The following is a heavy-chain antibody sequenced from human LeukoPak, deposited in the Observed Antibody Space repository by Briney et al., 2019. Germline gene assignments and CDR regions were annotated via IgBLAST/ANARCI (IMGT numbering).Heavy chain of an antibody. Sequence: QPGGSPRLSCAASGFTFDDYGMSWVRQAPGKGLEWVSGINWNGGSTGYADSVKGRFTISRDNAKNSLYLQMNSLRAEDTALYYCARDQFGVIIVTSQYYFDYWGQGTLVTVSS. D-gene: IGHD3-3*01. J-gene: IGHJ4*02. CDR1: GFTFDDYG. CDR3: ARDQFGVIIVTSQYYFDY. V-gene: IGHV3-20*04. CDR2: INWNGGST.